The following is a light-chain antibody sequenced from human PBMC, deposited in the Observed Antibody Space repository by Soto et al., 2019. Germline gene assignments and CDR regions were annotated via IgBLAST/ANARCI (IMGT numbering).Light chain of an antibody. CDR1: SSDVGGYNY. V-gene: IGLV2-14*01. J-gene: IGLJ1*01. Sequence: QSVLTQPASVSGSPGQSITISCTGTSSDVGGYNYVSWYQQHPGKAPKLMIYDDSNRPSGVSNRFSGSKSGNTASLTISGLQAEDEADYYCSSYTSTNTYVFGTGTKVTVL. CDR3: SSYTSTNTYV. CDR2: DDS.